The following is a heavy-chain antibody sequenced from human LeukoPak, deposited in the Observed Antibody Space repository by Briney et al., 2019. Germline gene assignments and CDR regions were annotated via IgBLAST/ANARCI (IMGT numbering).Heavy chain of an antibody. CDR3: AKDAYSSSWYTGYYGMDV. CDR2: ISGSGGST. V-gene: IGHV3-23*01. J-gene: IGHJ6*04. Sequence: PGGSLRLSCAASGFTFSSYAMSWVRQAPGKGLEWVSAISGSGGSTYYADSVKGRFTISRDNSKNTLYLQMNSLRAEDTAVYYCAKDAYSSSWYTGYYGMDVWGKGTTVTVSS. D-gene: IGHD6-13*01. CDR1: GFTFSSYA.